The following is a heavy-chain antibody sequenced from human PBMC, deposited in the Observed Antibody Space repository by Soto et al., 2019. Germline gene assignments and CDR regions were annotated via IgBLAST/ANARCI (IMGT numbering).Heavy chain of an antibody. CDR1: GFTFSSYC. CDR2: IKQDGSEK. Sequence: GSLRLSCAASGFTFSSYCMSWVRQAPGKGLEWVANIKQDGSEKYYVDSVKGRFTISRDNAKNSLYLQMNSLRAEDTAVYYCARDTGXGYFDWFISPPPYGMDVWGQGTTVTVSS. D-gene: IGHD3-9*01. CDR3: ARDTGXGYFDWFISPPPYGMDV. J-gene: IGHJ6*02. V-gene: IGHV3-7*01.